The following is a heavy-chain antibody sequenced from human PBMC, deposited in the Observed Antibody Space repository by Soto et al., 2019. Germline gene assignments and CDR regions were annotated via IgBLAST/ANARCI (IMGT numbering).Heavy chain of an antibody. CDR3: ARYPSTMITFGGVIN. Sequence: TSETLSLTCTVSGCSISSGGYYWSWIRQHPGKGLEWIGYIYYSGSTYYNTSLKNRVTISVDTSKNQFSLKLSSVTAADTAVYYCARYPSTMITFGGVINWGQGTLVTVSS. J-gene: IGHJ4*02. D-gene: IGHD3-16*02. CDR1: GCSISSGGYY. CDR2: IYYSGST. V-gene: IGHV4-31*03.